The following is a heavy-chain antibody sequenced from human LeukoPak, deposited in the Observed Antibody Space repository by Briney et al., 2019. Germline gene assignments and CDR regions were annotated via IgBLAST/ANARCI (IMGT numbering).Heavy chain of an antibody. CDR2: IIPIFGTA. CDR3: ARDARRDYPDAFDI. J-gene: IGHJ3*02. D-gene: IGHD4-11*01. CDR1: GGTFISYA. Sequence: SVKVSCKASGGTFISYAISWVRQAPGQGLEWMGGIIPIFGTANYAQKFQGRVTITADESTSTAYMELSSLRSEDTAVYYCARDARRDYPDAFDIWGQGTMVTVSS. V-gene: IGHV1-69*13.